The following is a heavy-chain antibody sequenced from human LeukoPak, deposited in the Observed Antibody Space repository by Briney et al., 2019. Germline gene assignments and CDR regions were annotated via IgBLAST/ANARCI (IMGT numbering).Heavy chain of an antibody. CDR3: ASDLSGYYDY. J-gene: IGHJ4*02. V-gene: IGHV4-61*02. CDR2: IYTSGST. D-gene: IGHD3-22*01. CDR1: GGSISSGSYY. Sequence: SSETLSLTCTVSGGSISSGSYYWSWIRQPAGKGLEWVGRIYTSGSTNYNPSLKSRVTISVDTSKNQFSLKLSSVTAADTAVYYCASDLSGYYDYWGLGTLVTVSS.